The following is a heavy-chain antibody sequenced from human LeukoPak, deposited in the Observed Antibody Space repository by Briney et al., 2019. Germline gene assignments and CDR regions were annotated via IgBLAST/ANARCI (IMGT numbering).Heavy chain of an antibody. CDR2: ISAYNGNT. Sequence: VKVHCKASGYTFTSYGISSVRQAPGQGREGRGGISAYNGNTNYAQKLQGRLTMTTDTSTSTAYMELRSLRSDDTAVYYCARRKVPAAIDWFDPWGQGTLVTVSS. CDR3: ARRKVPAAIDWFDP. J-gene: IGHJ5*02. D-gene: IGHD2-2*01. CDR1: GYTFTSYG. V-gene: IGHV1-18*01.